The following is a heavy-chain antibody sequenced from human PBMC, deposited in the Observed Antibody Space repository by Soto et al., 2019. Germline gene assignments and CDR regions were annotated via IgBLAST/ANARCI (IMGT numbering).Heavy chain of an antibody. CDR2: ISYDGSNK. Sequence: PGGSLRLSCAASGFTFSSYGMHWVHQAPGKGLEWVAVISYDGSNKYYADSVKGRFTISRDNSKNTLYLQMNSLRAEDTAVYYCAKEIRYCGGGSCYYYGMDVWGQGTTVTVSS. J-gene: IGHJ6*02. V-gene: IGHV3-30*18. CDR1: GFTFSSYG. CDR3: AKEIRYCGGGSCYYYGMDV. D-gene: IGHD2-15*01.